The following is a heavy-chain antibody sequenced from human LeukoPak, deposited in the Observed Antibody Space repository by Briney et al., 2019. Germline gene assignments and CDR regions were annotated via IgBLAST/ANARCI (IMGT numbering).Heavy chain of an antibody. J-gene: IGHJ6*03. Sequence: PSETLSLTCAVYGGSFSGYYWSWIRQPPGKGLEWIGEINHSGSTNYNPSLKSRVTISVDTSKNQFSLKLSSVTAADTAVYFCARTYYDFSSDYYRKILYYMDVWGKGTTVTVSS. V-gene: IGHV4-34*01. CDR2: INHSGST. D-gene: IGHD3-3*01. CDR1: GGSFSGYY. CDR3: ARTYYDFSSDYYRKILYYMDV.